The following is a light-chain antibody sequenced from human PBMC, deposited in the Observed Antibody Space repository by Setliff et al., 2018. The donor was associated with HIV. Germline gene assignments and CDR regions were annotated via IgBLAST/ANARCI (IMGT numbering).Light chain of an antibody. J-gene: IGLJ1*01. CDR1: ASDIGNYKY. V-gene: IGLV2-11*01. Sequence: SVLTQPRSVSGSPGQSVTISCTGTASDIGNYKYVSWYQQHPEKAPKLILYDVSQRPSGVPDRFSGSKSGNTASLTISGLQAEDEADYYCNSYRSRSTYVFGTGTKVTVL. CDR3: NSYRSRSTYV. CDR2: DVS.